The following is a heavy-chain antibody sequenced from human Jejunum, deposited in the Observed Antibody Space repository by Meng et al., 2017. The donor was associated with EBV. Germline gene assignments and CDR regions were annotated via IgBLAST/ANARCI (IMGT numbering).Heavy chain of an antibody. Sequence: QRQLQASASALVKPSAPLSLTCVFSGGSISSGGYSWHWIRQPPGKGLQWIGYIYYSGSAFYNPSLKSRVTLSVDRSKNQFSLNLSSVTAADTAVYYCARGAYFDYWGQGTLVTVSS. V-gene: IGHV4-30-2*01. CDR1: GGSISSGGYS. CDR2: IYYSGSA. J-gene: IGHJ4*02. CDR3: ARGAYFDY.